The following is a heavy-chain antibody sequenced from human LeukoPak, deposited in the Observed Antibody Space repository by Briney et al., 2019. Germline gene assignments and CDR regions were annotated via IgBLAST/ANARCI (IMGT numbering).Heavy chain of an antibody. CDR2: IYYSGST. CDR1: GGSVSSGSDY. J-gene: IGHJ4*02. Sequence: SETLSLTCTVSGGSVSSGSDYWSWIRQPPGKGLEWIGYIYYSGSTNYNPSLKSRVTISVDTSKNQFSLKLSSVTAADTAVYYCARDILRNYFDYWGQGTLVTVSS. D-gene: IGHD3-9*01. CDR3: ARDILRNYFDY. V-gene: IGHV4-61*01.